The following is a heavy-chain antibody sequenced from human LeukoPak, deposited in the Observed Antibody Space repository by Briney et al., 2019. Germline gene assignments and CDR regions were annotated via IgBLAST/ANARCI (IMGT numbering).Heavy chain of an antibody. D-gene: IGHD6-19*01. CDR2: IVVGSGNT. CDR1: GFTFTSSA. V-gene: IGHV1-58*02. Sequence: ASVKVSCKASGFTFTSSAMQWVRQARGQRLEWIGWIVVGSGNTNYAQKFQERVTITRDMSTSTAYMELSSLRSEDTAVYYCAAAPVAGPTYYYYYMDVWSKGTTVTVSS. J-gene: IGHJ6*03. CDR3: AAAPVAGPTYYYYYMDV.